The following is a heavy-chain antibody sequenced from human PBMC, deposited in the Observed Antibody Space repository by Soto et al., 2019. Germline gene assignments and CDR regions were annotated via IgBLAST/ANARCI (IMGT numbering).Heavy chain of an antibody. J-gene: IGHJ4*02. D-gene: IGHD3-16*01. V-gene: IGHV3-23*01. Sequence: GGSLRLSCAASGFTFSSYVMGWVRQAPGKGLEWVSAISGNGADTYYADSVKGRFTVSRDNSKNTLYLQINSLRADDTAVYYCAKRRGEGYFDYWGQGTLVTVSS. CDR2: ISGNGADT. CDR3: AKRRGEGYFDY. CDR1: GFTFSSYV.